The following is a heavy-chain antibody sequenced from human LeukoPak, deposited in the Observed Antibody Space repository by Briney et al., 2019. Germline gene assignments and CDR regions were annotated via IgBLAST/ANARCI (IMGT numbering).Heavy chain of an antibody. CDR3: ARQPNFNWFDP. CDR2: INHSGST. V-gene: IGHV4-34*01. Sequence: PSETLSLTCAVYGGSFSGYYWSWIRQPPGKGLEWIGEINHSGSTNYSPSLKSRVTISVDTSKNQFSLKLNSVTAADTAVYYCARQPNFNWFDPWGQGTLVTVSS. J-gene: IGHJ5*02. CDR1: GGSFSGYY. D-gene: IGHD4/OR15-4a*01.